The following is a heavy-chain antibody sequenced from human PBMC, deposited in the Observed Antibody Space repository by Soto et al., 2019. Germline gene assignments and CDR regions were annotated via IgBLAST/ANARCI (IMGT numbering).Heavy chain of an antibody. V-gene: IGHV4-4*02. J-gene: IGHJ6*03. Sequence: SETLSLTCAVSSGSISSSNWWSWVRQPPGKGLEWIGEIYHSGSTNYNPSLKSRVTISVDKSKNQFSLKLSSVTAADTAVYYCARDTYYDFWSGSPAHYYYYYYMDVWGKGTRSPSP. CDR2: IYHSGST. D-gene: IGHD3-3*01. CDR1: SGSISSSNW. CDR3: ARDTYYDFWSGSPAHYYYYYYMDV.